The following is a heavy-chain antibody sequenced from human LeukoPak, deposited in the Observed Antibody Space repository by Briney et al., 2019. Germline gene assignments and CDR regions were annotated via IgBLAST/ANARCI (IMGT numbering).Heavy chain of an antibody. CDR3: ARDTSYGSGRRYLPTYYYGMDV. V-gene: IGHV4-31*03. CDR2: IYYSGST. D-gene: IGHD3-10*01. CDR1: GGSISSGGYY. J-gene: IGHJ6*02. Sequence: SQTLSLTCTVSGGSISSGGYYWSWIRQHPGKGLEWIGYIYYSGSTYYNPSLKSRVTISVDTSKNQFSLKLSSVTAADTAVYYCARDTSYGSGRRYLPTYYYGMDVWGQGTTVTVSS.